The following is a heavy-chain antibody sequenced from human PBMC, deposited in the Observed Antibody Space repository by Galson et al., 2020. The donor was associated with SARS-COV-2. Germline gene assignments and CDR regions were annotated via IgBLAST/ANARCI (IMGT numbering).Heavy chain of an antibody. Sequence: SVTVSCKASGGIFSNYAFNWVRQAPGQGLEWMGEVIPVYGTVNYAQTFQGRVTITADESTRIAYMELSRLRSEDTAVYYCARRYCTSLNCDGKFDSWGQGTLVTVSS. CDR1: GGIFSNYA. CDR2: VIPVYGTV. CDR3: ARRYCTSLNCDGKFDS. J-gene: IGHJ4*02. D-gene: IGHD2-8*01. V-gene: IGHV1-69*13.